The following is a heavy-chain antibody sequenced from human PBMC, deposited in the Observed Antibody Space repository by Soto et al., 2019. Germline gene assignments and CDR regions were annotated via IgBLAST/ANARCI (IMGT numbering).Heavy chain of an antibody. CDR1: GFTFSNAW. D-gene: IGHD5-18*01. Sequence: GSLRLSCAASGFTFSNAWMSWVRQAPGKGLEWVGRIKSKTDGGTTDYAAPVKGRFTISRDDSENTLYLQMNSLKTEDTAVYYCTTQIQLWERSFDYWGQGTLVTVSS. CDR3: TTQIQLWERSFDY. V-gene: IGHV3-15*01. CDR2: IKSKTDGGTT. J-gene: IGHJ4*02.